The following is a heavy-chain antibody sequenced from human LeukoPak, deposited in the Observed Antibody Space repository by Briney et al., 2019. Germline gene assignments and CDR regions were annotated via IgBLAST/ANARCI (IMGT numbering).Heavy chain of an antibody. D-gene: IGHD6-13*01. CDR2: IYSGVST. J-gene: IGHJ4*02. CDR1: GFTVGSNY. V-gene: IGHV3-66*01. CDR3: ASSRIAGALDY. Sequence: PGGSLRLSCAASGFTVGSNYMSRVRQAPGKGLEWVSVIYSGVSTYYADSVKGRFTISRDNSKNTLSLQMNSLGVEDTAVYYCASSRIAGALDYWGQGTLVTVSS.